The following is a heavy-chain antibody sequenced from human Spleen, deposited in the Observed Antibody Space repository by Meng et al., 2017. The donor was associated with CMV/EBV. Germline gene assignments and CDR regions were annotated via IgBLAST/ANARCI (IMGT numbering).Heavy chain of an antibody. CDR1: GYTFSIYG. CDR3: ARVIARNIAPRWFLVY. CDR2: ISARNGNT. Sequence: ASVKVSCKASGYTFSIYGVTWVRQAPGQGLEWMGWISARNGNTKYAQKFQGRVTLTTDTSASTSYMEVRSLRSDDTAVYYCARVIARNIAPRWFLVYWGQGTPVTVSS. J-gene: IGHJ4*02. D-gene: IGHD2-21*01. V-gene: IGHV1-18*01.